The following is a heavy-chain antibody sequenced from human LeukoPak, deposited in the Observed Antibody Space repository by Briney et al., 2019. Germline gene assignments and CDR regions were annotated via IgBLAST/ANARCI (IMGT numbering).Heavy chain of an antibody. Sequence: SETLSLTCTVSGGSISRYYWSWIRQPPGEGLQWIGNIHYSGSTNYNPSLKSRVTISVDTSKNQISLRLTSVTAAATAVYYCARDTWFGELTNWGQGTLVTVSS. D-gene: IGHD3-10*01. CDR1: GGSISRYY. CDR2: IHYSGST. J-gene: IGHJ4*02. CDR3: ARDTWFGELTN. V-gene: IGHV4-59*01.